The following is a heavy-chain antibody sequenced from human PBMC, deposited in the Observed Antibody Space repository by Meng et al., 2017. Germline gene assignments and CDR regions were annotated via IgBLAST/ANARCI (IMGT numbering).Heavy chain of an antibody. CDR1: GLTFSNYW. Sequence: GESLKISCVASGLTFSNYWMTWVRQAPGKGLEWVGIIYPGDSDTRYSPSFQGQVTISADKSISTAYLQWSSLKASDTAMYYCARLWFGEFPLDYWGQGTLVTVSS. V-gene: IGHV5-51*01. J-gene: IGHJ4*02. D-gene: IGHD3-10*01. CDR2: IYPGDSDT. CDR3: ARLWFGEFPLDY.